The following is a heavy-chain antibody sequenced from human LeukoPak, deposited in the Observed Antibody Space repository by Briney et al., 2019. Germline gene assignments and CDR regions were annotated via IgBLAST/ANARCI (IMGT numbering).Heavy chain of an antibody. V-gene: IGHV4-34*01. Sequence: KPSETLSLTCAVYGGSFSGYYWSWIRQPPGKGLEWIGEINHSGSTNYSPSLKSRVNISVDTSKNQFSLKLSSVTAADTAVYYCARGRGYCDGCSCDGFDYWGQGTLVTVSS. J-gene: IGHJ4*02. CDR2: INHSGST. CDR3: ARGRGYCDGCSCDGFDY. CDR1: GGSFSGYY. D-gene: IGHD2-15*01.